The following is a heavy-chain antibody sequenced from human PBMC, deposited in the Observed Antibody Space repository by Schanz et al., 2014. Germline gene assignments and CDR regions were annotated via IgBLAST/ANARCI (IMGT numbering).Heavy chain of an antibody. CDR1: GYAFTTYG. CDR3: ARGGGPEDVFDI. V-gene: IGHV1-69*04. Sequence: QVQLVQSGAEVKKPGASVRVSCKVSGYAFTTYGISWVRQAPGQGLEWMGWIIPIHGIVNYAQRFQDRVRITADKSTSTAYMELSSLRSDDTAVYYCARGGGPEDVFDIWGQGTILTVSS. J-gene: IGHJ3*02. D-gene: IGHD5-12*01. CDR2: IIPIHGIV.